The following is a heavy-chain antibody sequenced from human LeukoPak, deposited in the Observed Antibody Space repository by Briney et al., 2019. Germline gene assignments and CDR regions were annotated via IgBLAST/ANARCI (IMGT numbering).Heavy chain of an antibody. J-gene: IGHJ4*02. V-gene: IGHV4-59*08. CDR3: ATLSWAAEFDY. CDR2: IYWSGS. Sequence: SESLSLTCTVSGGSINNHHWSWIRQPPGKGLEWLGYIYWSGSKYNASLKSRITMSLDTSKNQASLKLTSVTAADTAVYYCATLSWAAEFDYWGQGTLVIVSS. CDR1: GGSINNHH. D-gene: IGHD2-15*01.